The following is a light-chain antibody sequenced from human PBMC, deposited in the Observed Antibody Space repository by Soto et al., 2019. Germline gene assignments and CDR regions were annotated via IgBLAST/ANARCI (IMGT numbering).Light chain of an antibody. J-gene: IGKJ1*01. CDR3: QQYFEWPPMT. CDR2: GAS. Sequence: EVVMTQSPATLSVSPGERATLSCRASETVATNLAWYQQKPGQAPRLLISGASTRAAGISDRFRGSGSGTEFTLTISSLRSEDSAIYYYQQYFEWPPMTFGQGTKVDIK. V-gene: IGKV3-15*01. CDR1: ETVATN.